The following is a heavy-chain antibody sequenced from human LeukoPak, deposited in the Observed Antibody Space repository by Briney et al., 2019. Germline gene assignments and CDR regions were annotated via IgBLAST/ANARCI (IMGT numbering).Heavy chain of an antibody. D-gene: IGHD1-14*01. CDR1: GGSISSYY. J-gene: IGHJ6*03. CDR3: ARVYNPDYYYYMDV. Sequence: PSETLSLTCTVSGGSISSYYWSWIRQPPGKGLEWIGYIYYSGSTYYNPSLKSRVTISVDTSKNQFSLKLSSVTAADTAVYYCARVYNPDYYYYMDVWGKGTTVTVSS. V-gene: IGHV4-59*12. CDR2: IYYSGST.